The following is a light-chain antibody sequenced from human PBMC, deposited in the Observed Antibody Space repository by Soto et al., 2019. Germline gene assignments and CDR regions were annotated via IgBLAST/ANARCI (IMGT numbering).Light chain of an antibody. CDR1: QSVNSD. V-gene: IGKV3-15*01. Sequence: EIVLTQSPATLSVSPGNRATLSCRASQSVNSDLAWYQQKPGQAPRLLIYGASTRATGTPTRFSGSGSGTEFTLTISSLXSEDFAVYFCQQYNNWPPYTFSQGTKVDIK. J-gene: IGKJ2*01. CDR2: GAS. CDR3: QQYNNWPPYT.